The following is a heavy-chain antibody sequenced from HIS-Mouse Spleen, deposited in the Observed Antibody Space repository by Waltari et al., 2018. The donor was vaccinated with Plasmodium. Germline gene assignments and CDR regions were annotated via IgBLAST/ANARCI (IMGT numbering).Heavy chain of an antibody. CDR3: ARLRRANWGMADAFDI. Sequence: EVQLVESGGGLVQPGGSLSLSCAASGFTFSSYWMSWVRQAPGKGLEWVANIKQDGSEKYYVDSVKGRFTISRDNAKNSLYLQMNSLRAEDTAVYYCARLRRANWGMADAFDIWGQGTMV. V-gene: IGHV3-7*01. CDR1: GFTFSSYW. J-gene: IGHJ3*02. CDR2: IKQDGSEK. D-gene: IGHD7-27*01.